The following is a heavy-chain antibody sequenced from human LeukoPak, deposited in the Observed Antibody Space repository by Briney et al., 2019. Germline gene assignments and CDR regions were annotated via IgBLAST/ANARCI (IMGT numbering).Heavy chain of an antibody. V-gene: IGHV4-38-2*01. J-gene: IGHJ4*02. CDR2: IYHSGTT. D-gene: IGHD1-26*01. CDR1: DSSISSDFH. Sequence: PSETLSLTCAVSDSSISSDFHWGWIRQPPGKGLEWIGSIYHSGTTYYNPSFKSRVTISVDTSKNQFSLKLTSVTAADTAAYYCARHANSHSGTYQWRYYFDYWGQGTLVTVSS. CDR3: ARHANSHSGTYQWRYYFDY.